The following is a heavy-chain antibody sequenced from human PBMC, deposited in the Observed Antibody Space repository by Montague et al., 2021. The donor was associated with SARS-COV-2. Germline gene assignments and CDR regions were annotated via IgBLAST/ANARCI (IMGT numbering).Heavy chain of an antibody. V-gene: IGHV2-70*01. J-gene: IGHJ3*01. D-gene: IGHD1-26*01. CDR2: IDWDDDK. CDR3: ARIWGATRGDAFEL. CDR1: GFSLSTSGMC. Sequence: ALVKPTQTLTLTCTFSGFSLSTSGMCVSWIRQPPGKALEWLAHIDWDDDKYYSTSLKTRLTISKDTSKNQVVLTMTNMDPVDTATYYCARIWGATRGDAFELWGQGTMVTVSS.